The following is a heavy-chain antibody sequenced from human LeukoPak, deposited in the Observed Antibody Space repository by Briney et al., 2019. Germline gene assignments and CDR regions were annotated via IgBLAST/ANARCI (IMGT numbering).Heavy chain of an antibody. D-gene: IGHD6-19*01. CDR1: GGSISSYY. J-gene: IGHJ5*02. CDR3: ARQGGDSSRSYSWFDP. V-gene: IGHV4-4*09. CDR2: IYTSGST. Sequence: SETLSLTCTVSGGSISSYYWSWIRQPPGKGLEWIGYIYTSGSTNYNPSLKSRVTISVDTSKNQFSLKLSSVTAADTAVYYCARQGGDSSRSYSWFDPWGQGTLVTVSS.